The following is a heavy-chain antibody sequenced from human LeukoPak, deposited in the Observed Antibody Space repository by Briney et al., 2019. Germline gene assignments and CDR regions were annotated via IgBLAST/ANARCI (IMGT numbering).Heavy chain of an antibody. D-gene: IGHD6-19*01. J-gene: IGHJ3*01. CDR2: IYSGGIT. V-gene: IGHV3-66*01. CDR1: GFTFSSYA. Sequence: GGSLRLSCAASGFTFSSYAMSWVRQAPGKGLEWVSIIYSGGITYYADSVKGRFTISRDNSMNTVYLQMNSLGAEDTAVYYCARGHDWLVPWGQGTMVTVSS. CDR3: ARGHDWLVP.